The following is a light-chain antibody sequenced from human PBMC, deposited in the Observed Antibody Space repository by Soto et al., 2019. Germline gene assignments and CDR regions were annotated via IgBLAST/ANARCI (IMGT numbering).Light chain of an antibody. V-gene: IGLV7-46*01. CDR1: TGPVTSGHY. CDR3: FLSYSGAWV. Sequence: QAVVTQEPSVTVSPGETVALTCGSTTGPVTSGHYPYWLQQKPGQAPRTLLSDTTIRYAWTPARFSGSLLGDKAALTLSGAEPEDEADYYCFLSYSGAWVFGGGTQLTVL. CDR2: DTT. J-gene: IGLJ3*02.